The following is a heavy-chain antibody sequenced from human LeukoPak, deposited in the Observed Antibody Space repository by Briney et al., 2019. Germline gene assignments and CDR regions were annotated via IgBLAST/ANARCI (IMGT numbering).Heavy chain of an antibody. V-gene: IGHV3-74*01. Sequence: GGSLRLSCAASGFTFSNYWIHWVRQTPGMGLAWVSRISSDGSNILYADSVKGRFTISRDNAKNTLHLQMNSLRGEDTAVYYCARDQTVAGPTTFDYWGQGILGTVSS. CDR3: ARDQTVAGPTTFDY. J-gene: IGHJ4*02. CDR2: ISSDGSNI. CDR1: GFTFSNYW. D-gene: IGHD6-19*01.